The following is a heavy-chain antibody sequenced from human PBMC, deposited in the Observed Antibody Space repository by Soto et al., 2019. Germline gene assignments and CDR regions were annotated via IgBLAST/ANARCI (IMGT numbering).Heavy chain of an antibody. CDR2: LSSSSSYI. J-gene: IGHJ6*03. V-gene: IGHV3-21*01. D-gene: IGHD4-17*01. CDR3: AGGGIMHGAYRSMDV. CDR1: GFTFSSYN. Sequence: EVQLVESGGGLVKPGGSLRLSCAASGFTFSSYNMNWVRQAPGKGLEWVSSLSSSSSYIYYADSVKGRFTISRDNAKNSLYLQMNSLRAGDTAVYYCAGGGIMHGAYRSMDVWGKGTTVTVSS.